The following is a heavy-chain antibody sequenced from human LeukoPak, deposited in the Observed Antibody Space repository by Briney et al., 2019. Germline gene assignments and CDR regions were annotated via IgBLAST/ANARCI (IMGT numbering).Heavy chain of an antibody. Sequence: PGGSLRLSCAASGFTFSNYALSWVRQAPGKGLEWVSGISWNSGSIGYADSVKGRFTISRDNAKNSLYLQMNSLRAEDTALYYCAKDNSYGQIDYWGQGTLVTVSS. D-gene: IGHD5-18*01. V-gene: IGHV3-9*01. CDR1: GFTFSNYA. CDR3: AKDNSYGQIDY. J-gene: IGHJ4*02. CDR2: ISWNSGSI.